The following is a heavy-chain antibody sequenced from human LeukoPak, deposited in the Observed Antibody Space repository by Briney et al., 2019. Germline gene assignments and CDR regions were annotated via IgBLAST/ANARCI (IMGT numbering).Heavy chain of an antibody. V-gene: IGHV1-18*01. CDR3: ARVGDMVRGVIITDAFDI. D-gene: IGHD3-10*01. CDR2: ISAYNGNT. Sequence: ASVKVSCKASGYTFTSYSMSWVRKAPGQGLEWMGWISAYNGNTNYAQKLQGRVTMTTDTSTSTAYIELRSLRSDDTAVYYCARVGDMVRGVIITDAFDIWGQGTMVIVSS. CDR1: GYTFTSYS. J-gene: IGHJ3*02.